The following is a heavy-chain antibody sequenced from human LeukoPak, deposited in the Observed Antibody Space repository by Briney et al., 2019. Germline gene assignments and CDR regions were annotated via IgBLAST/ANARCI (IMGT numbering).Heavy chain of an antibody. Sequence: GGSLRLSCAASGFTFSNYWMHWVRQAPGKGLVWVSRINSDGSSTSYADSVKGRFTTSRDNAKNTLYLQMNSLRAEDSAVYYCARVSSGSYFGYYYYYMDVWGKGTTVTVSS. CDR3: ARVSSGSYFGYYYYYMDV. J-gene: IGHJ6*03. CDR1: GFTFSNYW. CDR2: INSDGSST. V-gene: IGHV3-74*01. D-gene: IGHD1-26*01.